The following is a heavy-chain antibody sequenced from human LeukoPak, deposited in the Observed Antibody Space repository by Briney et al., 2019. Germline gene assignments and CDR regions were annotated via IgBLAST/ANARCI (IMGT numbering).Heavy chain of an antibody. CDR2: MSSGGTYI. CDR1: GLTVSSNY. J-gene: IGHJ4*02. Sequence: GGSLRLSCAASGLTVSSNYMTWVRQAPGKGLEWVSSMSSGGTYIYYADSVRGRFTISRDNAKNSLYLVMNSLRAEDTATYYCARDRPTGASRVFVVQWGQGTLVTVSS. D-gene: IGHD2-15*01. CDR3: ARDRPTGASRVFVVQ. V-gene: IGHV3-21*01.